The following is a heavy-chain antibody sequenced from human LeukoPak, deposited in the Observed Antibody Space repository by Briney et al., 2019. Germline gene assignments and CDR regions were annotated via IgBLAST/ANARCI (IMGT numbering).Heavy chain of an antibody. D-gene: IGHD6-13*01. CDR3: ARALGSSRLYYYYMDV. J-gene: IGHJ6*03. CDR1: GGSISSSSYY. CDR2: IYYSGST. V-gene: IGHV4-39*07. Sequence: SETLSLTCTVSGGSISSSSYYWGWIRQPPGKGLEWIGSIYYSGSTYYNPSLKSRVTISVDTSKNQFSLELSSVTAADTAVYYCARALGSSRLYYYYMDVWGKGTTVTVSS.